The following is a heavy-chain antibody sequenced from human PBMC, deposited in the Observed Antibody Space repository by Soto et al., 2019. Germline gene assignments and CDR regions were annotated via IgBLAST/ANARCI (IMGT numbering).Heavy chain of an antibody. Sequence: QVQLVQSRAEVKNPGASVKVSCKASGYSFTRYGIAWARQAPGQGLEWMGGINTYNGNTNYAQNLQGRVTLTTHTSTSTAYMELTSLRSNDTAIYYCAMVNVYVTPSPQDVWGQGTTVIVSS. V-gene: IGHV1-18*01. CDR1: GYSFTRYG. D-gene: IGHD3-16*01. CDR2: INTYNGNT. J-gene: IGHJ6*02. CDR3: AMVNVYVTPSPQDV.